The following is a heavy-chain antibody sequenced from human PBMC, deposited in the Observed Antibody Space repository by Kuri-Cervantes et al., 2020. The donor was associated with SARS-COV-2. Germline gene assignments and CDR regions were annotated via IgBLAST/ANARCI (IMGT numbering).Heavy chain of an antibody. CDR2: ISHDGRDT. V-gene: IGHV3-30*06. J-gene: IGHJ6*02. CDR3: AKPGSVRGIIKEDHYGLDV. Sequence: LSLTCVASEFNFRYFGMYWVRQAPGKGLEWVAHISHDGRDTHFRESVKGRFTVSRDNSKNTLYLQMNSLRLEDTGVYFCAKPGSVRGIIKEDHYGLDVWGQGTTVTVSS. D-gene: IGHD3-10*01. CDR1: EFNFRYFG.